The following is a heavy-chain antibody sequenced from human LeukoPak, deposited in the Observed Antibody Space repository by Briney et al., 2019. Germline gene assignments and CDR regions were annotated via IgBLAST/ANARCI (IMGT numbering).Heavy chain of an antibody. CDR3: ARSLAVAANPTFDY. Sequence: SETLSLTCAVYGGSFSGYYWSWIRQPPGKGLEWIGEINHSGSTNYNPSLKSRVTISVDTSKNQFSLKLSSVTAADTAVYYCARSLAVAANPTFDYWGQGTLVTVSS. V-gene: IGHV4-34*01. CDR1: GGSFSGYY. D-gene: IGHD6-19*01. CDR2: INHSGST. J-gene: IGHJ4*02.